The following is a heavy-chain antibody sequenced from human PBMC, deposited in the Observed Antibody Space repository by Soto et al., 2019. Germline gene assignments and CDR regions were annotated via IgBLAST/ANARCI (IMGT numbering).Heavy chain of an antibody. D-gene: IGHD2-8*02. CDR1: GGSISSSDW. CDR3: VRRASGPFDV. Sequence: QAQLQESGPGLVKPSGTLSLTCAVSGGSISSSDWWSWVRQPPGKELEWIGEIYYSGNTNYSPSLESRVTMSVDKSKNQFSLKLTSVTAADTAVYYCVRRASGPFDVWGQGTMVTVSS. V-gene: IGHV4-4*02. J-gene: IGHJ3*01. CDR2: IYYSGNT.